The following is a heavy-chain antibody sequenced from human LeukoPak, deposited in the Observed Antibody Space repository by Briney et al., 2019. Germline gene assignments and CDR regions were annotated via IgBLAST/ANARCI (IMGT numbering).Heavy chain of an antibody. V-gene: IGHV3-23*01. J-gene: IGHJ4*02. CDR2: ISGSGDST. CDR1: RFTFSSYA. D-gene: IGHD3-3*01. Sequence: GGSLRLSCAASRFTFSSYAMSWVRQAPGKGLEWVSGISGSGDSTYYADSVKGRFTISRDNSKNTLYLQMNSLRAEDTAVYYCAKPPGGPYHDFWSGYSAYDYWGQGTLVTVSS. CDR3: AKPPGGPYHDFWSGYSAYDY.